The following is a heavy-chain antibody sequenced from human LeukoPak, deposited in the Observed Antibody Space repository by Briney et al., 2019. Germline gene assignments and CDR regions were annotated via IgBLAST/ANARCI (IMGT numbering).Heavy chain of an antibody. D-gene: IGHD1-26*01. J-gene: IGHJ4*02. V-gene: IGHV3-21*01. Sequence: PGGSLRLSCAGSGFTFNLYSINWVRQAPGKGLEWVSSIGSSSTYIYYADSMKGRLTISRDNAKNSLYLQMNSLRAEDTAVYYCARGDGRGSYKDYYFDYWGQGTLVTVSS. CDR3: ARGDGRGSYKDYYFDY. CDR2: IGSSSTYI. CDR1: GFTFNLYS.